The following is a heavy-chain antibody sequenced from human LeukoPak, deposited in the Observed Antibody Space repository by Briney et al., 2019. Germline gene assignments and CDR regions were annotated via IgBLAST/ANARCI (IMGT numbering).Heavy chain of an antibody. CDR2: INHGGST. V-gene: IGHV4-34*01. J-gene: IGHJ6*02. D-gene: IGHD3-10*01. CDR1: GGSFSGYY. CDR3: ARAIRGVMIVYYYYGLDV. Sequence: SETLSLTCAVYGGSFSGYYWSWIRQPPGKGLEWIGEINHGGSTNYNPSLKSRVTISVDTSKKQFSLKLGSVTAADTAVYYCARAIRGVMIVYYYYGLDVWGQGTTVTVSS.